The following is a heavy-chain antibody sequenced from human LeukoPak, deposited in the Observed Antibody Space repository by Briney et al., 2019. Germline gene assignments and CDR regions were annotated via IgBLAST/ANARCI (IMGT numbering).Heavy chain of an antibody. CDR1: GYTFTSYG. CDR3: ARATYYYDSSGSPSLDY. D-gene: IGHD3-22*01. J-gene: IGHJ4*02. CDR2: ISAYNGNT. V-gene: IGHV1-18*01. Sequence: ASVKVSCKASGYTFTSYGISWVRQAPGQGLEWMGWISAYNGNTNYAQKLQGRVTMTTDTSTSTAYMELRSLRSDDTAVYYCARATYYYDSSGSPSLDYWGQGTLVTVSS.